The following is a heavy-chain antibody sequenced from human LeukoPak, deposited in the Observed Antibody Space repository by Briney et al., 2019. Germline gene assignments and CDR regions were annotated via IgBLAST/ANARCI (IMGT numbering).Heavy chain of an antibody. V-gene: IGHV3-7*01. Sequence: GGSLRLSCAAPRFSLSYYRTSWVRQAPGKGLERVPTTKEDRSGRTYVDSEKGRFTTSRDNAKQSRYLQMRSLGAEVMAVYCCAKGVVVGTRYYYDSWGQGTLVTGSS. CDR2: TKEDRSGR. CDR1: RFSLSYYR. D-gene: IGHD2-15*01. J-gene: IGHJ4*02. CDR3: AKGVVVGTRYYYDS.